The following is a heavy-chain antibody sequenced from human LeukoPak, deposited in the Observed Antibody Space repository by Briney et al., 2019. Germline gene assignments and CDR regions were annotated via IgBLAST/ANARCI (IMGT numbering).Heavy chain of an antibody. D-gene: IGHD2-15*01. CDR2: LYPGDSDA. CDR3: ATSTGGGSFDY. CDR1: GYSFTNYW. J-gene: IGHJ4*02. Sequence: GESLKISCKGSGYSFTNYWIGWVRQMPGKGLECMGILYPGDSDARYGPSFQGQVTISADKSITTAYLQWSSLKASDTAMYYCATSTGGGSFDYWGQGTLVTVPS. V-gene: IGHV5-51*01.